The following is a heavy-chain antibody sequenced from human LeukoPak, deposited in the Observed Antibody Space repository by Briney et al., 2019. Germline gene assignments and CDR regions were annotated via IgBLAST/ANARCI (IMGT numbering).Heavy chain of an antibody. CDR3: ATVPGDDRWFDP. J-gene: IGHJ5*02. V-gene: IGHV1-24*01. D-gene: IGHD4-17*01. CDR2: FDPEDGET. CDR1: GYTLTELS. Sequence: ASVKVSCKVSGYTLTELSMHWVRQAPGKGLEWMGGFDPEDGETIYEQKFQGRVTMTEDTSTDTAYMELSSMRSEDTAVYYCATVPGDDRWFDPWGQGTLVTVSS.